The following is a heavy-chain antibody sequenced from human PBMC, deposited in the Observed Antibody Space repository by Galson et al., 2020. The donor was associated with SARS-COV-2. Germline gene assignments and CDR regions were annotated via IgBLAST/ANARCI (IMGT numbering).Heavy chain of an antibody. J-gene: IGHJ3*02. Sequence: SETLSLTCTVSGGSISTSSYYWGWIRQPPGKGLEWIGRIYYSGRTYYNPSLKSRVTISVDTSKNQFSLKLSSVTAADTAVYYCARDAPAYCGGDDCYRNAFDSWGEGTMVTVSA. D-gene: IGHD2-21*02. CDR2: IYYSGRT. V-gene: IGHV4-39*07. CDR1: GGSISTSSYY. CDR3: ARDAPAYCGGDDCYRNAFDS.